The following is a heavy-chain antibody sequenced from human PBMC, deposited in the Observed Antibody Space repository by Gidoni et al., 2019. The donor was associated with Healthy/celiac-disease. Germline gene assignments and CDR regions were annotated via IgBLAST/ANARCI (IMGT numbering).Heavy chain of an antibody. Sequence: VSGGSISSGGYYWSWIRQHPGKGLEWIGYIYYSGSTYYNPSLKSRVTISVDTSKNQFSLKLSSVTAADTAVYYCARAPLWFGELSIRSYYFDYWGQGTLVTVSS. V-gene: IGHV4-31*02. CDR2: IYYSGST. CDR1: GGSISSGGYY. J-gene: IGHJ4*02. CDR3: ARAPLWFGELSIRSYYFDY. D-gene: IGHD3-10*01.